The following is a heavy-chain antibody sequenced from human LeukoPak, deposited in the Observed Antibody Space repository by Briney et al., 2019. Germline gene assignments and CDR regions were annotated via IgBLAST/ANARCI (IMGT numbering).Heavy chain of an antibody. J-gene: IGHJ4*02. CDR3: ARAPTHIDY. CDR2: IIPIFGTA. V-gene: IGHV1-69*13. CDR1: GYTFTSYD. Sequence: SVKVSCKASGYTFTSYDINWVRQATGQGLEWMGGIIPIFGTANYAQKFQGRVTITADESTSTAYMELSSLRSEDTAVYYCARAPTHIDYWGQGTLVTVSS.